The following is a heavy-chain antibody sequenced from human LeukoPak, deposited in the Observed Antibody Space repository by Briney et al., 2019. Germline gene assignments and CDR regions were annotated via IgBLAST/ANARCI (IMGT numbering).Heavy chain of an antibody. CDR1: GFPFSDDW. Sequence: PGGSLRLSCAASGFPFSDDWMSWVRQAPGKGLVWVSRINSDGSSIDYADSVKGRFTISRDNAKNTLFLQMNSLRAEDTAVYYCVRDGRNWGWGQGTLVTVSS. D-gene: IGHD7-27*01. V-gene: IGHV3-74*01. CDR2: INSDGSSI. CDR3: VRDGRNWG. J-gene: IGHJ4*02.